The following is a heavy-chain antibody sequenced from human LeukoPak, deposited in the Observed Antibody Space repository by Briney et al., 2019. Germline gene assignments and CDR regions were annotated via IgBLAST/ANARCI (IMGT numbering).Heavy chain of an antibody. V-gene: IGHV4-4*07. Sequence: SETLSLTCTVSGGSISSYYWTCIRQPAGQGLEWIGRIYTSGSTDFNPSLKSRVTMSVDTSKNQFSLKLTSVTAADTAVYFCAIYDSSGAYFQHWGQGTLVTVSS. CDR1: GGSISSYY. D-gene: IGHD3-22*01. CDR3: AIYDSSGAYFQH. J-gene: IGHJ1*01. CDR2: IYTSGST.